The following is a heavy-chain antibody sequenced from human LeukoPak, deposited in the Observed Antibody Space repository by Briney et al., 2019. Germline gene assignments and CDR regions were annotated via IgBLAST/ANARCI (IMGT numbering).Heavy chain of an antibody. CDR2: IKSKTDGGTI. D-gene: IGHD2-2*01. CDR1: GFPFRSFS. Sequence: TGGSLRLSCVASGFPFRSFSMNWVRQAPGKGLEWVGRIKSKTDGGTIDYAAPVNGRFTISRDDSQNTLYLQMNSLKSEDTAVYYCTSRVIVPASRSLDSWGQGTLVTVSS. J-gene: IGHJ4*02. CDR3: TSRVIVPASRSLDS. V-gene: IGHV3-15*01.